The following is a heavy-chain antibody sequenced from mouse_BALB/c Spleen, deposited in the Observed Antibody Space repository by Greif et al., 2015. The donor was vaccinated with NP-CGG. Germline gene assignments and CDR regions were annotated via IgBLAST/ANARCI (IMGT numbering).Heavy chain of an antibody. CDR3: ARRGYYRYFDY. V-gene: IGHV1-9*01. D-gene: IGHD2-14*01. Sequence: QVQLKQSGAELMKPGASVKISCKATGYTFSSYWIEWVKQRPGHGLEWIGEILPGSGSTNYNEKFKGKATFTADTSSNTAYMQLSSLTSEDSAVYYCARRGYYRYFDYWGQGTTLTVSS. CDR1: GYTFSSYW. CDR2: ILPGSGST. J-gene: IGHJ2*01.